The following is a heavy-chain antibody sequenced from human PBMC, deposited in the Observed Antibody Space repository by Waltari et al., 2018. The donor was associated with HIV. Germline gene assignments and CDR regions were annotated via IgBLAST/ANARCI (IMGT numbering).Heavy chain of an antibody. CDR1: GGSISSGSYY. D-gene: IGHD2-2*01. CDR2: IYTSGST. Sequence: QVQLQESGPGLVKPSQTLSLTCTVSGGSISSGSYYWSWIRQPAGNGLEWIGRIYTSGSTNYEPTLKSRVTRSVDTSKNQFSLKLRAVTAADTDVDYCARTYCSSTSCYGGANWFDPWGQGTLVTVSS. V-gene: IGHV4-61*02. CDR3: ARTYCSSTSCYGGANWFDP. J-gene: IGHJ5*02.